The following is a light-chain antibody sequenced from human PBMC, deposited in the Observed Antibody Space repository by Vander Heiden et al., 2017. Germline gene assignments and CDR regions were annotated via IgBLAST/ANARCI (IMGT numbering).Light chain of an antibody. CDR1: SSNNGSNT. CDR3: AAWDDSLNGWV. J-gene: IGLJ3*02. CDR2: SNN. Sequence: QSVLTQPPSASGTLGQRVTISCSGSSSNNGSNTVNWYQQLPGTAPKLLIYSNNQRPSWVPDRFSGSKSGTSASLAISGLQSEDEADYYCAAWDDSLNGWVFGGGTKLTVL. V-gene: IGLV1-44*01.